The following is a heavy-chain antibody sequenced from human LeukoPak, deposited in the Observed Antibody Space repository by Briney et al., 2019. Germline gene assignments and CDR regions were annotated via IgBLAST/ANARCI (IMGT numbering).Heavy chain of an antibody. CDR3: ARRIYESSGYNY. V-gene: IGHV1-2*02. CDR2: INPNSGGT. J-gene: IGHJ4*02. D-gene: IGHD3-22*01. Sequence: GASVKVSCKASGYTFTGHYMHWARQAPGQGLEWMGWINPNSGGTDYAQKFQGRVTMTRDTSISTAYMELSGLRSDDTAVYYCARRIYESSGYNYWGQGTLVTVSS. CDR1: GYTFTGHY.